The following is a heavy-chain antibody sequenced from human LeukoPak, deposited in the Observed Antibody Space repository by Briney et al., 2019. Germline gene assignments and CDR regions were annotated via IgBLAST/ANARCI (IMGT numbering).Heavy chain of an antibody. V-gene: IGHV3-53*01. J-gene: IGHJ4*02. CDR1: GFTFSSYA. D-gene: IGHD6-6*01. CDR2: IYSGGST. CDR3: ARGGSSSGRDFDY. Sequence: GGSLRLSCAASGFTFSSYATSWVRQAPGKGLEWVSVIYSGGSTYYADSVKGRFTISRDNSKNTLYLQMNSLRAEDTAVYYCARGGSSSGRDFDYWGQGTLVTVSS.